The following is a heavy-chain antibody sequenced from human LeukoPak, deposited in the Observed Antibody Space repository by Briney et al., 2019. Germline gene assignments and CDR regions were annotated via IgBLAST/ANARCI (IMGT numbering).Heavy chain of an antibody. J-gene: IGHJ4*02. CDR2: IYSGGST. D-gene: IGHD4-23*01. CDR3: ARALYGGNSEVPFDY. CDR1: GFTVSSNY. Sequence: GGSLRLSCAASGFTVSSNYMSWVRQAPGKGLEWVSVIYSGGSTYYADSVKGRFTISRDNSKNTLYLQMNSLRAEDTAVYYCARALYGGNSEVPFDYWGQGTLVTVSS. V-gene: IGHV3-53*05.